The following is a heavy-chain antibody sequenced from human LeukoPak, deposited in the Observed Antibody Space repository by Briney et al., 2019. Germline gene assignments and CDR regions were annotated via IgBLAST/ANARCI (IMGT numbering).Heavy chain of an antibody. D-gene: IGHD3-3*01. J-gene: IGHJ3*02. CDR3: ASLNLRSFDAFDI. V-gene: IGHV4-39*01. CDR2: IYYSGST. CDR1: GGSISSSSYY. Sequence: SETQSLTCTVSGGSISSSSYYWGWIRQPPGKGLEWIGSIYYSGSTYYNPSLKCRVTISVDTSKNQFSLKLSSVTAADTAVYYCASLNLRSFDAFDIWGQGTMVTVSS.